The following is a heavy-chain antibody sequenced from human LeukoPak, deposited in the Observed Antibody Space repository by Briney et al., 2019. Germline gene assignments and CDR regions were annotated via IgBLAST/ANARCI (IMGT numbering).Heavy chain of an antibody. D-gene: IGHD4-17*01. CDR2: IIPIFGTA. CDR3: ARSAKSVKATVTPQFDY. Sequence: TVKVSCKASGGTFSSYAISWVRQAPGQGLEWMGRIIPIFGTANYAQKFQGRVTITTDESTSTAYMELSSLRSEDTAVYYCARSAKSVKATVTPQFDYWGQGTLVTVSS. V-gene: IGHV1-69*05. J-gene: IGHJ4*02. CDR1: GGTFSSYA.